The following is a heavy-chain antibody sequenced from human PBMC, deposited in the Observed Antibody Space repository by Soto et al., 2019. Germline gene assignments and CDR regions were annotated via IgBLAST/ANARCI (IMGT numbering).Heavy chain of an antibody. V-gene: IGHV4-34*01. D-gene: IGHD6-19*01. CDR1: GGSFSGYY. Sequence: QVQLQQWGAGLLKPSETLSLTCAVYGGSFSGYYWSWIRQPPGKGLEWIGEINHSGSTNYNPSLKSRVTISVDTSKNQFSLKLSSVTAADTAVYYCAPRPSGWYSRRFDPWGQGTLVTVSS. J-gene: IGHJ5*02. CDR3: APRPSGWYSRRFDP. CDR2: INHSGST.